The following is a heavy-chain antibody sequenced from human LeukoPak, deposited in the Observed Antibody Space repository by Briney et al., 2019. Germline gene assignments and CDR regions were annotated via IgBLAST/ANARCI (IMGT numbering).Heavy chain of an antibody. CDR2: IYYSGST. CDR3: ARESGGLFDY. D-gene: IGHD4-23*01. CDR1: GGSISSYY. V-gene: IGHV4-59*01. J-gene: IGHJ4*02. Sequence: SETLSLTCTVSGGSISSYYRSWIRQPPGKGLEWIGYIYYSGSTNYNPSLKSRVTISVDTSKNQFSLKLSSVTAADTAVYYCARESGGLFDYWGQGTLVTVSS.